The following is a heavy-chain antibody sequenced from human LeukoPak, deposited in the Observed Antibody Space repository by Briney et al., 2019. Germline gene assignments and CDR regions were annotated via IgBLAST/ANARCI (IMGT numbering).Heavy chain of an antibody. CDR3: AKAYAVETYGLLN. CDR2: MSGNGAIT. J-gene: IGHJ4*02. Sequence: GGSLRLSCAASGFAFSAYPMSWVRQAPGKGLEWVSAMSGNGAITYYADSVKGRFTISRDNSQNTLYLQMNGLRAEDTALYYCAKAYAVETYGLLNWGQGTLVTVSS. D-gene: IGHD2-8*01. V-gene: IGHV3-23*01. CDR1: GFAFSAYP.